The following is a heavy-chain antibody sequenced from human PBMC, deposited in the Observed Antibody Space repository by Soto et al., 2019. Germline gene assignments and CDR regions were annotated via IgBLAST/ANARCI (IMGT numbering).Heavy chain of an antibody. D-gene: IGHD3-22*01. J-gene: IGHJ4*02. V-gene: IGHV1-3*01. CDR2: INAGNANT. CDR1: GYTFTNYA. CDR3: ARGRKSGNYFLSYFDF. Sequence: QVQLVQSGAEVKKPGASVKVSCKASGYTFTNYAIHWVRQAPGQRLEWMGWINAGNANTKYSQKFQDRVTITGGTSTSTTYMDLSSLRSVDTAVDYCARGRKSGNYFLSYFDFWCQGSLVTVSA.